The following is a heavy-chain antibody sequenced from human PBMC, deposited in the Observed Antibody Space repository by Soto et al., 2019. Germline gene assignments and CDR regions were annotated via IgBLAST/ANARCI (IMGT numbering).Heavy chain of an antibody. V-gene: IGHV1-2*02. J-gene: IGHJ1*01. CDR2: ITPISGAK. CDR3: VRGGYGDYLHV. Sequence: QVQLVQSGAEVKKPGATVKVSCKTSGYTFTGYYMHWVRQAPGQGLEWMAWITPISGAKKYAQTFQGRVTVTRDTSISSTYMELSSLRSDDTAVYFCVRGGYGDYLHVWGHGTLVTVSS. CDR1: GYTFTGYY. D-gene: IGHD4-17*01.